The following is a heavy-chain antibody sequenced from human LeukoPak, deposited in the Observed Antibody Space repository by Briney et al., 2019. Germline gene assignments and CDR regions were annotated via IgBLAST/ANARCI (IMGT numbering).Heavy chain of an antibody. V-gene: IGHV1-69*04. J-gene: IGHJ4*02. CDR1: GGTFSSYA. CDR2: IIPILGIA. D-gene: IGHD6-13*01. Sequence: GGSVKVSCKASGGTFSSYAISWVRQAPGQGLEWMGRIIPILGIANYAQKFQGRVTITADKSTSTAYMELSSLRSEDTAVYYCARVEGDSGSWYDSSPFFDYWGQGTLVTVSS. CDR3: ARVEGDSGSWYDSSPFFDY.